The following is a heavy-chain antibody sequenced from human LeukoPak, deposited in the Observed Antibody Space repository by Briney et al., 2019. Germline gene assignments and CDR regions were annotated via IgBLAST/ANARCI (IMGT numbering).Heavy chain of an antibody. D-gene: IGHD2-2*01. V-gene: IGHV3-7*01. J-gene: IGHJ6*02. CDR2: IKQDGSEK. Sequence: GGSLRLSCAASGFTFSSYWMSWVRQAPGKGLEWVANIKQDGSEKYYVDSVKGRFTISRDNAKNSLYLQMNSLRAGDTAVYYCARESCSSTSCYFYYYYYGMDVWGQGTTVTVSS. CDR1: GFTFSSYW. CDR3: ARESCSSTSCYFYYYYYGMDV.